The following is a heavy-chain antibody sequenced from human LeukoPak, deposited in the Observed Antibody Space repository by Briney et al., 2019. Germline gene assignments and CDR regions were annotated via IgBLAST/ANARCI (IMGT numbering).Heavy chain of an antibody. CDR1: GFTFSSYG. D-gene: IGHD2-15*01. CDR3: ARVALGDCSGGSCYSLYYYYYGMDV. CDR2: ISYDGSNK. V-gene: IGHV3-30*03. Sequence: GRSLRLSCAASGFTFSSYGMHWVRQAPGKGLEWVAVISYDGSNKYYADSVKGRFTISRDNSKNTLYLQMNSLRAEDTAVYYCARVALGDCSGGSCYSLYYYYYGMDVWGKGTTVTVSS. J-gene: IGHJ6*04.